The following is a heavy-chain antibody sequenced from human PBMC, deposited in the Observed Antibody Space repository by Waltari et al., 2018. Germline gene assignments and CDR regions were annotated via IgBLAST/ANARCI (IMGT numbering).Heavy chain of an antibody. V-gene: IGHV4-4*07. CDR3: AGGIAAAGTFDY. Sequence: QVQLQESGPGLVKPSETRSLTCTVSGGSISRYYWSWIRQPAGKGLEWIGRIYTSGSTNYNPSLKSRVTMSVDTSKNQFSMKLSSVTAADTAVYYCAGGIAAAGTFDYWGQGTLVTVSS. D-gene: IGHD6-13*01. CDR2: IYTSGST. CDR1: GGSISRYY. J-gene: IGHJ4*02.